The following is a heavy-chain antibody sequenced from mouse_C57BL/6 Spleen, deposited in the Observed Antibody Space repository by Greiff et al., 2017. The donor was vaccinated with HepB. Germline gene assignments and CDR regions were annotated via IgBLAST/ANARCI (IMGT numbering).Heavy chain of an antibody. J-gene: IGHJ2*01. D-gene: IGHD4-1*01. CDR2: INPNSGGT. CDR1: GYTFTDYN. CDR3: AVDWDYSYDFDY. Sequence: EVQLQQSGPELVKPGASVKMSCKASGYTFTDYNMHWVKQSHGKSLEWIGYINPNSGGTNYNQKFKGKATLTVNTSSSTVYMKLRSLTSEDTAVYYCAVDWDYSYDFDYWGQGTTLTVSS. V-gene: IGHV1-22*01.